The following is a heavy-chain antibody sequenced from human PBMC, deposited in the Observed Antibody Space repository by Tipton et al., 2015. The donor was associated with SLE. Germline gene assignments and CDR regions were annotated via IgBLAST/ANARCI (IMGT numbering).Heavy chain of an antibody. Sequence: TLSLTCAVYGGSFSGYYWSWIRRPPGKGLEWIGEINHSGSTNYNPSLKSRVTISVDTSKNQFSLKLSSVTAADTAVYYCARSGDGYNGDYWGQGTLVTVSS. CDR3: ARSGDGYNGDY. D-gene: IGHD5-24*01. CDR2: INHSGST. V-gene: IGHV4-34*01. CDR1: GGSFSGYY. J-gene: IGHJ4*02.